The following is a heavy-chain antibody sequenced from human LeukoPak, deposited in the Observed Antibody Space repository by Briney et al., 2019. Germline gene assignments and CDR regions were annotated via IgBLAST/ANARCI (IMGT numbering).Heavy chain of an antibody. Sequence: GRSLRLSCAACGFTFSSYGMHLVRQAPGKGLEWVAVRWYDGSNKYYADSVKGRFTISRDNSKNTLDLQMNSLRAEDTAVYYCARDRSYDFWSGYSTPDYWGQGTLVTVSS. J-gene: IGHJ4*02. D-gene: IGHD3-3*01. V-gene: IGHV3-33*01. CDR3: ARDRSYDFWSGYSTPDY. CDR2: RWYDGSNK. CDR1: GFTFSSYG.